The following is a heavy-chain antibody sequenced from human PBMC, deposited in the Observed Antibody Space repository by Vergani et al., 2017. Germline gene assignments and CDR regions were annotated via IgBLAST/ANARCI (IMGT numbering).Heavy chain of an antibody. Sequence: QVQLQESGPGLVKPSETLTLTCDVSDSSIMTNPYWGWFRQSPGKGLEWIGCIHHSGDTHYNSSLKSRVSISIVSSSKFSLSLTSVTAADSAIYYCARHRGSGCFFPSSYFYGMDVWRHGTTVPVSS. CDR2: IHHSGDT. D-gene: IGHD3-10*01. J-gene: IGHJ6*02. CDR1: DSSIMTNPY. CDR3: ARHRGSGCFFPSSYFYGMDV. V-gene: IGHV4-38-2*01.